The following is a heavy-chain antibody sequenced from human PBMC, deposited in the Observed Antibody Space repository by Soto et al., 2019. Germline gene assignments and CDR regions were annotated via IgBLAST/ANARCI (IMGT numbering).Heavy chain of an antibody. CDR2: ISSSSIYT. CDR3: GTDYHYYDRSGVDHIFDY. D-gene: IGHD3-22*01. J-gene: IGHJ4*02. Sequence: PGGSLRLSCAASGFTFSDYYISWIRQAPWKGLEWVSYISSSSIYTNYADSVKGRFTISRDNAKNSLYLQMNSLRAEDTAVYYCGTDYHYYDRSGVDHIFDYWGQGTLVTVSS. V-gene: IGHV3-11*06. CDR1: GFTFSDYY.